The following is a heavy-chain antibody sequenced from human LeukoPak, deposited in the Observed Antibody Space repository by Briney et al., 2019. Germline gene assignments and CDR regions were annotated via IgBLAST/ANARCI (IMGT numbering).Heavy chain of an antibody. D-gene: IGHD6-19*01. CDR2: IIPIFGTA. Sequence: ASVKVSCKASGGTFSSYAISWVRPAPGQGLEWMGGIIPIFGTANYAQKFQGRVTITTDESTSTAYMELSSLRSEDTAVYYCATGSVAVAGTDYGYWGQGTLVTVSS. CDR1: GGTFSSYA. V-gene: IGHV1-69*05. CDR3: ATGSVAVAGTDYGY. J-gene: IGHJ4*02.